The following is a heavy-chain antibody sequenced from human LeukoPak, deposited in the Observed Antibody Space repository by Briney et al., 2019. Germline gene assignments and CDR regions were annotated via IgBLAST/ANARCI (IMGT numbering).Heavy chain of an antibody. D-gene: IGHD6-13*01. CDR2: INPNSGGT. CDR3: ARSGSRGRDYYYYYMDV. CDR1: GYTFTGYY. J-gene: IGHJ6*03. Sequence: ASVKVSCKASGYTFTGYYMHWVRQAPGQGLEWMGWINPNSGGTNYAQKFQGRVTMTRDTSISTAYMELSRLRSDDTAVYYCARSGSRGRDYYYYYMDVWGKGTTVTISS. V-gene: IGHV1-2*02.